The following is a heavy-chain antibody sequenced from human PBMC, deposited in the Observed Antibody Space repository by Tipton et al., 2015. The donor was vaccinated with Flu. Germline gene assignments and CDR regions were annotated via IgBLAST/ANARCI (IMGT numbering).Heavy chain of an antibody. J-gene: IGHJ5*02. V-gene: IGHV4-34*01. CDR2: INHSGST. D-gene: IGHD1-26*01. Sequence: TLSLTCAVYGGSFSGYYWSWIRQPPGKGLERIGEINHSGSTNYNPSLKSRVTISVDTSKNQFSLKLSSVTAADTAVYYCARGPESIVGATGGWFDPWGQGTLVTVSS. CDR1: GGSFSGYY. CDR3: ARGPESIVGATGGWFDP.